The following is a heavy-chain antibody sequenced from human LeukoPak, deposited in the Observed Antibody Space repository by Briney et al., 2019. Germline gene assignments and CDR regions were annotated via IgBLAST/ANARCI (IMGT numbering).Heavy chain of an antibody. Sequence: GGSLRLSCATSGFTFNNYNMNWVRQAPGMGLEWVAFIRYDGGNTYYADSVKGRFTISRDNSKNTLYLQMNSLRAEDTAVYYCAKTVTMFYYYYYYMDVWGKGTTVTISS. V-gene: IGHV3-30*02. CDR1: GFTFNNYN. J-gene: IGHJ6*03. D-gene: IGHD4-17*01. CDR2: IRYDGGNT. CDR3: AKTVTMFYYYYYYMDV.